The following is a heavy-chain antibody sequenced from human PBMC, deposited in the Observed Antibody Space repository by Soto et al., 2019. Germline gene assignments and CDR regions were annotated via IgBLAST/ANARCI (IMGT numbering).Heavy chain of an antibody. V-gene: IGHV3-53*04. CDR3: ARAPDYYYYYYMDV. Sequence: GGSLSLSCAASGFTVSSNYMSWVRQAPGKGLEWVSVIYSGGSTYYADSVKGRFTISRHNSKNTLYLQMNSLRAEDTAVYYCARAPDYYYYYYMDVWGKGTTVTVSS. CDR2: IYSGGST. J-gene: IGHJ6*03. CDR1: GFTVSSNY.